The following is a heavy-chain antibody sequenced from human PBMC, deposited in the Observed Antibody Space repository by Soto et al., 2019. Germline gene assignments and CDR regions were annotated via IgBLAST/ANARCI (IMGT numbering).Heavy chain of an antibody. Sequence: EVQLVESGGGLVKPGGSLRLSCAASGFTFSNAWMSWVRQAPGKGLEWVGRIKSKTDGGTTDYAAPVKGRFTISRDDSKNTLYLQMNSLKTEDTAVYYCTTFSPSLNCYDSSGYYYYYYGMDVWGQGTTVTVSS. CDR2: IKSKTDGGTT. J-gene: IGHJ6*02. V-gene: IGHV3-15*01. D-gene: IGHD3-22*01. CDR3: TTFSPSLNCYDSSGYYYYYYGMDV. CDR1: GFTFSNAW.